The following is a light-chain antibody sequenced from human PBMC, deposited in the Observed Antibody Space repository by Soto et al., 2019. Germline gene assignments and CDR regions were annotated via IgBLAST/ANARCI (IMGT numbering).Light chain of an antibody. Sequence: QSVLTQSPSVSAAPGQKVTITCSGGSSNIGKNYVYWYQHLPRTAPKLLIYEDHKRPSGIPDRFSGSKSATSATLAITGLQTGDEGDYYCGTWDSDLNAGVFGGGTKLTVL. V-gene: IGLV1-51*02. J-gene: IGLJ3*02. CDR2: EDH. CDR3: GTWDSDLNAGV. CDR1: SSNIGKNY.